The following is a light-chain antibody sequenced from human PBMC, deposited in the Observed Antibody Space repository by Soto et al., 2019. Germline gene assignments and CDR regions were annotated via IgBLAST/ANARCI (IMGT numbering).Light chain of an antibody. CDR3: QQYGSSYT. CDR2: GAS. Sequence: EIVLTQSPGTLSLSPGERATLSCRASQSVSSSYLAWYQQKPGQAPRLLIYGASSRATGIPDRFSGSGSGTDLTLTISRLEPEDFAVYYCQQYGSSYTFGQGTELEIK. J-gene: IGKJ2*01. CDR1: QSVSSSY. V-gene: IGKV3-20*01.